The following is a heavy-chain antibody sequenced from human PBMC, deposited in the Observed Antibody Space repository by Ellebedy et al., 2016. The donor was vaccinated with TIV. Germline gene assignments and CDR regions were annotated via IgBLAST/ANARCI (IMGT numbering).Heavy chain of an antibody. Sequence: GGSLRLSCAASGFSFSSYWMSWVRQAPGKGLERVANIRQDGNDKYYVDSVKGRFTISRDNAKNSLYLQINSLRAEDTAVYYCASDGSYGDYRSPTHALTFWGQGTMVTVSS. D-gene: IGHD4-17*01. CDR1: GFSFSSYW. V-gene: IGHV3-7*01. J-gene: IGHJ3*01. CDR3: ASDGSYGDYRSPTHALTF. CDR2: IRQDGNDK.